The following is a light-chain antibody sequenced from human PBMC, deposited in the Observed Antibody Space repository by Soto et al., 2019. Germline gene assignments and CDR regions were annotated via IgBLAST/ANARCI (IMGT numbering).Light chain of an antibody. J-gene: IGKJ4*01. CDR2: AAS. V-gene: IGKV1-9*01. Sequence: DIQLTQSPSFLSASVGDRVTITCRASQGISSYLAWYQQKPGKAPKLLIYAASTLQSGVPSRFSGSGSGTEFTLTISILQPEYFATYYCQQLKSYPLDLTFGGGTKVEIK. CDR1: QGISSY. CDR3: QQLKSYPLDLT.